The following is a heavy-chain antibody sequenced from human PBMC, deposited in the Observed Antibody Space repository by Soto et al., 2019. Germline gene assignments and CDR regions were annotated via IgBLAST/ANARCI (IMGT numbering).Heavy chain of an antibody. D-gene: IGHD2-15*01. V-gene: IGHV3-23*01. Sequence: EVQLLESGGGLVQPGGSLRLSCAASGFTFSSYAMIWVRQAPGKGLEWVSAISGSGGSTYYADSVKGRFTISRDNSKNTLYLQMNSLRAEDTAVYYCAKDNIVVVVAESFDYWGQGTLVTVSS. CDR3: AKDNIVVVVAESFDY. CDR1: GFTFSSYA. J-gene: IGHJ4*02. CDR2: ISGSGGST.